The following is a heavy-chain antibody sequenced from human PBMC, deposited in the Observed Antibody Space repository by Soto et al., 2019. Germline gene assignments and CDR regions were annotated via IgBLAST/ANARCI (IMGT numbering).Heavy chain of an antibody. CDR2: ISAYNGNT. CDR3: ARVRCSSTSCYRGDWFDP. J-gene: IGHJ5*02. Sequence: ASVKVSCKASGYTFTSYGISWVRQAPGQGLEWMGWISAYNGNTNYAQKLQGRVTMTTDTSTSTAYMELRSLRSDDTAVYYFARVRCSSTSCYRGDWFDPWGQGTLVTVSS. CDR1: GYTFTSYG. D-gene: IGHD2-2*01. V-gene: IGHV1-18*01.